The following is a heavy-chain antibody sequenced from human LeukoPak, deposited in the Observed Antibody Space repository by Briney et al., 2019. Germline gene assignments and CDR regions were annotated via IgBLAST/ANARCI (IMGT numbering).Heavy chain of an antibody. J-gene: IGHJ3*02. CDR3: AREDRAVAGLDAFDI. V-gene: IGHV3-74*01. CDR2: INSDGSST. D-gene: IGHD6-19*01. CDR1: GFTFSSYW. Sequence: GGSLRLSCAASGFTFSSYWMHWVRQAPGKGLVWVSRINSDGSSTSYADSVKGRFTISRDNAKNTLYLQMNSLRAEDTAVYYCAREDRAVAGLDAFDIWGQGTMVTVSS.